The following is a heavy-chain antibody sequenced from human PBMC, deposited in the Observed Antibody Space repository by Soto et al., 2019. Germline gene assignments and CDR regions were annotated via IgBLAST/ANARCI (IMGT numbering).Heavy chain of an antibody. CDR1: GFTFSSYS. V-gene: IGHV3-48*04. CDR2: ISSSSSTI. CDR3: AREDSIIIPAVSDF. J-gene: IGHJ4*02. D-gene: IGHD2-2*01. Sequence: PGGSLRLSCAASGFTFSSYSMNWVRQAPGKGLEWVSYISSSSSTIYYADSVKGRFTISRDNAKHTVSLKMNTLRAEDTAVYFCAREDSIIIPAVSDFWGQGTLVTVS.